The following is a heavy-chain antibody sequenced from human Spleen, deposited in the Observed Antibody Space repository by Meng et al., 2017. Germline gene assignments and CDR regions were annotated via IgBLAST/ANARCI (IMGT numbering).Heavy chain of an antibody. V-gene: IGHV3-20*04. CDR2: INWNGGST. CDR3: ARGGIAVAGLGNY. CDR1: GFTFDDYG. D-gene: IGHD6-19*01. Sequence: AGSLRLSCAASGFTFDDYGMSWVRQAPGKGLEWVSGINWNGGSTGYADSVKGRFTISSDNAKNSLYLQMNSLRAEDTALYYCARGGIAVAGLGNYWGQGMQVTVSS. J-gene: IGHJ4*02.